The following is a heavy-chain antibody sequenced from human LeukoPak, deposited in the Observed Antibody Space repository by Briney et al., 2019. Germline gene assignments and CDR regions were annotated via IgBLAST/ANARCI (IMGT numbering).Heavy chain of an antibody. V-gene: IGHV3-48*04. CDR1: GFTFSSYA. Sequence: GGSLRLSCAASGFTFSSYAMHWVRQAPGKGLEWVSYISSSGSTIYYADSVKGRFTISRDNAKNSLYLQMNSLRAEDTAVYYCARETSSGWYGSFDYWGQGTLVTVSS. D-gene: IGHD6-19*01. CDR2: ISSSGSTI. J-gene: IGHJ4*02. CDR3: ARETSSGWYGSFDY.